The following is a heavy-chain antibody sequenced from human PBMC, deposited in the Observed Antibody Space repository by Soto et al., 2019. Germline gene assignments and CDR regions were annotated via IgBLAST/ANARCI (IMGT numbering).Heavy chain of an antibody. CDR1: GFTFSSYA. Sequence: QVQLVESGGGVVQPGRSLRLSCAASGFTFSSYAMHWVRQAPGKGLEWVAVISYDGSNKYYADSVKGRFTISRDNSKNTLYLQMNSVRAEDTAVYYCARTHYDSSGTVYYFDYLGQGTLVTVSS. D-gene: IGHD3-22*01. CDR3: ARTHYDSSGTVYYFDY. V-gene: IGHV3-30-3*01. CDR2: ISYDGSNK. J-gene: IGHJ4*02.